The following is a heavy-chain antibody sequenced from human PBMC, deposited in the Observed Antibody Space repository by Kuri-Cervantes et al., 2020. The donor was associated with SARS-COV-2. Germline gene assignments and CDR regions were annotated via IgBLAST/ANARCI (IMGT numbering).Heavy chain of an antibody. J-gene: IGHJ2*01. D-gene: IGHD2-2*01. CDR1: GFTFSSYS. CDR2: ISSSSSYI. CDR3: ARRFHQYQLPHWYFDL. Sequence: ETLSLTCAASGFTFSSYSMNWVRQAPGKGLEWVSSISSSSSYIYYADSVKGRFTISRDNAKNSLYLQMNSPRAGDTAVYYCARRFHQYQLPHWYFDLWGRGTLVTVS. V-gene: IGHV3-21*01.